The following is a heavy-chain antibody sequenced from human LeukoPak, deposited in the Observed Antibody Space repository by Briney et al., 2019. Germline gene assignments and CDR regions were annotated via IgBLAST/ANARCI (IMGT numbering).Heavy chain of an antibody. D-gene: IGHD6-6*01. CDR3: ATGLSSIAARPRGDTWGG. Sequence: GASVKVSCKVSGYTLTELSMHWVRQAPGKGLEWMGGFDPEDGETIYAQKFQGRVTMTEDTSTDTAYMELSSLRSEDTAVYYCATGLSSIAARPRGDTWGGWGQGTLVTVSS. CDR2: FDPEDGET. CDR1: GYTLTELS. J-gene: IGHJ4*02. V-gene: IGHV1-24*01.